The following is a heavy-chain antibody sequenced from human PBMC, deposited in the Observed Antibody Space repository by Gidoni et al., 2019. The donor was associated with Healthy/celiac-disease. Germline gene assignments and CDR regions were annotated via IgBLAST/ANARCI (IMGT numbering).Heavy chain of an antibody. D-gene: IGHD1-26*01. Sequence: QVQLVQSGAAVKKPGASLTVSCQSSGYTFTGYYMHWVRQAPGQGLEWMGWINPNSGGTNYAQKFQGRVTMTRDTSISTAYMELSSLRSDDTAVYYCARVHGGSYSDYWGQGTLVTVSS. V-gene: IGHV1-2*02. CDR3: ARVHGGSYSDY. CDR1: GYTFTGYY. J-gene: IGHJ4*02. CDR2: INPNSGGT.